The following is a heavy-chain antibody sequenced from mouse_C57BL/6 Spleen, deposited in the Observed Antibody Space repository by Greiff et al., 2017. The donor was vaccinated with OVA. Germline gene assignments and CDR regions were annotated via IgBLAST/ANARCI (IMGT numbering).Heavy chain of an antibody. J-gene: IGHJ3*01. Sequence: VQLQQSGAELARPGASVKLSCKASGYTFTSYGISWVKQRTGQGLEWIGEIYPRSGNTYYNEKFKGKATLTADKSSSTAYMELRSLTSEDSAVYFCAMGDYDGEFAYWGQGTLVTVSA. D-gene: IGHD2-4*01. CDR2: IYPRSGNT. CDR3: AMGDYDGEFAY. V-gene: IGHV1-81*01. CDR1: GYTFTSYG.